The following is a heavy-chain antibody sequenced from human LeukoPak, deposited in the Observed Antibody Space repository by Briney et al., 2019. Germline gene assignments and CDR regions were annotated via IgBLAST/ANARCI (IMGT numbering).Heavy chain of an antibody. CDR1: GGSISSYY. CDR3: ARITVGGAFDI. Sequence: SETLSLTCTVSGGSISSYYWSWIRQPPGKGLEWIGYIYYSGSTNYNPSLKSRVTISVDTSKNQFSLKLSSVTAADMAVYYCARITVGGAFDIWGQGTMVTVSS. V-gene: IGHV4-59*01. D-gene: IGHD3-16*01. CDR2: IYYSGST. J-gene: IGHJ3*02.